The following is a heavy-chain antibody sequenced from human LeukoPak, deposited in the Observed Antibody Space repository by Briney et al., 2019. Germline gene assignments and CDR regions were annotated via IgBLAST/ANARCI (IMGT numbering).Heavy chain of an antibody. CDR2: ILPIVNTA. V-gene: IGHV1-69*13. CDR3: ARLTIGDYGDRESGFDY. CDR1: GYTFTSYA. J-gene: IGHJ4*02. D-gene: IGHD4-17*01. Sequence: SVKVSCKASGYTFTSYAMNWVRQAPGQGLEWMGGILPIVNTADYAQKFQGRVTITADESTSTAYMDLSSLRSEDTAVYYCARLTIGDYGDRESGFDYWGQGTLVTVSS.